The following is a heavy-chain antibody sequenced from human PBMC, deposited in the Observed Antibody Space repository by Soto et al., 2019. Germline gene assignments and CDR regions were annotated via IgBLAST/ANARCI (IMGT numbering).Heavy chain of an antibody. J-gene: IGHJ2*01. D-gene: IGHD4-17*01. CDR3: ARPDFGDYWYFDL. CDR1: GGTFSSHT. CDR2: IIPALGTA. Sequence: QDQLVQSGAEVKKPGSSVKVSCKASGGTFSSHTFSWVRQAPGQGIEWMGRIIPALGTATYAQKFQGRVTITADESATTVYMELNSLRSEDTAVYYCARPDFGDYWYFDLWGRCTLVTVSS. V-gene: IGHV1-69*08.